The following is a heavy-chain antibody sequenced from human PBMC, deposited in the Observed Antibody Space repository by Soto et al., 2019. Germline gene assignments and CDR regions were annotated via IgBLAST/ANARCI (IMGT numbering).Heavy chain of an antibody. J-gene: IGHJ4*02. CDR1: GFTFSSYA. CDR3: ARDHEYQLLYY. V-gene: IGHV3-30-3*01. CDR2: ISYDGSNK. Sequence: QVQLVESGGGVVQPGRSLRLSCAASGFTFSSYAMHWVRQAPGKGLEWVAVISYDGSNKYYADSVKGRFTISRDNSKNTLYLQMNSLRAEDTAMYYCARDHEYQLLYYWGQGTLVTVSS. D-gene: IGHD2-2*01.